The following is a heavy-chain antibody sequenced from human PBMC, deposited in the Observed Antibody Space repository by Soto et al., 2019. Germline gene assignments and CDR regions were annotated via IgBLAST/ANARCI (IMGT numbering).Heavy chain of an antibody. CDR2: IIPIFGTA. D-gene: IGHD2-15*01. J-gene: IGHJ4*02. CDR1: GGTFSSYA. Sequence: SVKVSCKASGGTFSSYAISWVRQAPGQGLEWMGGIIPIFGTANYAQKFQGRVTITADEFTSTAYMELSSLRSEDTAVYYCARMDCSGGSCYFGPGARAQRTLVTGSS. CDR3: ARMDCSGGSCYFGPGA. V-gene: IGHV1-69*13.